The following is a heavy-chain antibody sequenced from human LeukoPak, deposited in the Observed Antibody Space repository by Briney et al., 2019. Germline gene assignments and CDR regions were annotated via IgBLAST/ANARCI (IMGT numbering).Heavy chain of an antibody. CDR3: ARALFPYYYDSSGGVAFDI. V-gene: IGHV1-2*02. Sequence: ASVKVSCKASGYTFTGYYIHWVRQAPGQGLEWMGWINPNSGGTNYAQKFQVRVTMTRDTSISTAYMELSRLRSDDTAVYYCARALFPYYYDSSGGVAFDIWGRGTMVTVSS. CDR1: GYTFTGYY. D-gene: IGHD3-22*01. CDR2: INPNSGGT. J-gene: IGHJ3*02.